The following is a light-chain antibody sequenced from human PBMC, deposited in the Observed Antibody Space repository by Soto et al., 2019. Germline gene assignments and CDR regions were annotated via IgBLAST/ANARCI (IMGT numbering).Light chain of an antibody. CDR1: SSDVGGYNY. V-gene: IGLV2-14*01. Sequence: QSALTQPASVSGSPGQSITISCTGTSSDVGGYNYVSWYQQHPGKAPKLIIFEVSYRPSGISNRFSASKSGDTVSLTISGLQADDEADYYCCSYTDSRTHIFGSGTKLTVL. CDR2: EVS. J-gene: IGLJ1*01. CDR3: CSYTDSRTHI.